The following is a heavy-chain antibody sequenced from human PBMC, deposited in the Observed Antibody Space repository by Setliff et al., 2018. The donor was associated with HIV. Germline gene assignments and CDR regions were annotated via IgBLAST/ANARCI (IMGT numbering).Heavy chain of an antibody. CDR1: GYTFTNYY. V-gene: IGHV1-46*01. J-gene: IGHJ6*03. D-gene: IGHD2-15*01. CDR3: AKTVVLTPYVSYYHYMDV. CDR2: INPSGGST. Sequence: GASVKVSCKASGYTFTNYYIHWVRQAPGQGLEWMGIINPSGGSTTYAQKFQGRVTMTRDTSTSTVYMELSSLRSEDTAVYYCAKTVVLTPYVSYYHYMDVWGKGTTVTVSS.